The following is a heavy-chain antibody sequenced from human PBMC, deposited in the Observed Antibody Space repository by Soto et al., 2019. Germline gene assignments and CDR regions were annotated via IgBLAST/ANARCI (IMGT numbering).Heavy chain of an antibody. Sequence: PVGSLRLSCAASGFTFSNYGMHWLRQAPGKGLEWVAVISYDGKKKYYADSVEGRFTVSRDNSKNTLYLQMDSLRAEDSAVYYCAKDEYFCASGTELRYFDYWGQGTLVTVSS. CDR1: GFTFSNYG. J-gene: IGHJ4*02. CDR3: AKDEYFCASGTELRYFDY. CDR2: ISYDGKKK. D-gene: IGHD3-10*01. V-gene: IGHV3-30*18.